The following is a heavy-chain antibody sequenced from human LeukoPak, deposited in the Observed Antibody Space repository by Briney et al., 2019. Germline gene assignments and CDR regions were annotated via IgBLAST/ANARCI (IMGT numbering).Heavy chain of an antibody. V-gene: IGHV4-34*01. D-gene: IGHD2-8*01. J-gene: IGHJ5*02. Sequence: PSETLSLTCAVSDGSFSNYYWSWFRQSPGEGLEWIAEIYPGETAKYNPSLWSRVTISADTSKSQFSLRLSSVTAADTAVYYCAGSHQWFLNDRWGQGTLVTVSS. CDR3: AGSHQWFLNDR. CDR2: IYPGETA. CDR1: DGSFSNYY.